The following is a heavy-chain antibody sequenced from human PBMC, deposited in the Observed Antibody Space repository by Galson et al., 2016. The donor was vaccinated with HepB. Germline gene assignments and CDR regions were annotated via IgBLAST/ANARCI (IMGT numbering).Heavy chain of an antibody. J-gene: IGHJ6*02. D-gene: IGHD2-2*01. Sequence: SLRLSCAASGFTFSSCPMSWVRQAPGKGLEWVSTVSTSGGDTYYADSVKGRFTISRDNSKNTLYLQMNSLRAEDTAVYYCARERVDIVVGPAAMPGYYYYGLDVWGQGTTVTVSS. CDR2: VSTSGGDT. V-gene: IGHV3-23*01. CDR3: ARERVDIVVGPAAMPGYYYYGLDV. CDR1: GFTFSSCP.